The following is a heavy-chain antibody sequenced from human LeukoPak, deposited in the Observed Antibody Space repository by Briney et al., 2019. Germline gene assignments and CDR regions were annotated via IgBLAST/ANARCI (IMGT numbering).Heavy chain of an antibody. J-gene: IGHJ5*02. Sequence: PSETLSLTCTVSGGSISSYYWSWIRQPPGKGLEWIGYIYYSGSTNYNPSLKSRVTMSVDTSKNQFSLKLSSVTAADTAVYYCARAPRYCSSTSCYLRFDPWGQGTLVTVSS. CDR1: GGSISSYY. D-gene: IGHD2-2*01. CDR2: IYYSGST. CDR3: ARAPRYCSSTSCYLRFDP. V-gene: IGHV4-59*12.